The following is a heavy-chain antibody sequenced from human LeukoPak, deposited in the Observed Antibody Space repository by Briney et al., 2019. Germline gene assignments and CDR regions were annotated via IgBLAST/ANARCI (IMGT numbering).Heavy chain of an antibody. V-gene: IGHV3-30*18. CDR2: ISYDGSNK. CDR1: GFTFSSYG. CDR3: AKDPDGDYYYSSGYLH. J-gene: IGHJ4*02. Sequence: WGSLRLSWSASGFTFSSYGMHWVRQAPGKGLEWVAVISYDGSNKYYADSLKGRFTISRDNFKNTLYLQINSLRAEDTGVYYCAKDPDGDYYYSSGYLHWGQGTLVTVSS. D-gene: IGHD3-22*01.